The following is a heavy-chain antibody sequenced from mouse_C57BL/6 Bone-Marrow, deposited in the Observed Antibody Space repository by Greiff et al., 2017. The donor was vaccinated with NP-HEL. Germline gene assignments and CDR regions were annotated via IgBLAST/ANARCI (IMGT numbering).Heavy chain of an antibody. CDR3: ARQLGRGGDWYFDV. V-gene: IGHV5-6*01. Sequence: EVMLVESGGDLVKPGGSLKLSCAASGFTFSSYGMSWVRQTPDKRLEWVATISSGGSYTYYPDSVKGRFTISRDNAKNTLYLQMSSLKSEDTAMYYCARQLGRGGDWYFDVWGTGTTVTVSS. CDR2: ISSGGSYT. J-gene: IGHJ1*03. D-gene: IGHD4-1*01. CDR1: GFTFSSYG.